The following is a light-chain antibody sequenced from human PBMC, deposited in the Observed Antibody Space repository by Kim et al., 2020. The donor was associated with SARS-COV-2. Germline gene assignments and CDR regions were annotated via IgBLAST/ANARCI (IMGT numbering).Light chain of an antibody. J-gene: IGLJ3*02. CDR1: NIGSKS. V-gene: IGLV3-21*04. CDR3: QVWDGSSNHVV. Sequence: SYELTQPPAVSEAPGTTARITCGGNNIGSKSVHWYQQKPGQAPVLVIYYDSDRPAGIPERFSGSNSGNTATLTISRLEAGDEAAYYCQVWDGSSNHVVFG. CDR2: YDS.